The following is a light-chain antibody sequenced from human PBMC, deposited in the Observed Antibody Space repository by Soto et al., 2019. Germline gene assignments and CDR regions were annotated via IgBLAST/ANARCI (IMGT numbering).Light chain of an antibody. CDR2: AAS. CDR3: LQNNNYPRT. CDR1: QGIGED. V-gene: IGKV1-17*01. J-gene: IGKJ1*01. Sequence: DIQMTQSPSSLSASVGDRVTITCRASQGIGEDLGWIQQKPGIAPKRLIYAASTLQTGVPSRFSGSGSGTEFTLTISSLQPEDFATYYCLQNNNYPRTFGQGTKVEIK.